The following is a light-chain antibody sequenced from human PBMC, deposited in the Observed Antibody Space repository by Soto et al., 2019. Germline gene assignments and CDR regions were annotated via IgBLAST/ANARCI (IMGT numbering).Light chain of an antibody. CDR3: QQYYSSALT. CDR2: DAS. CDR1: QSISSY. J-gene: IGKJ4*01. V-gene: IGKV1-5*01. Sequence: DIQMTQSPSTLSASVGDRVTITCRASQSISSYLYWYQQKPGKAPKLLIYDASSLQSGVPSRFSGSGSGTEFTLTISSLQPDDFATYYCQQYYSSALTFGRGTKLEIK.